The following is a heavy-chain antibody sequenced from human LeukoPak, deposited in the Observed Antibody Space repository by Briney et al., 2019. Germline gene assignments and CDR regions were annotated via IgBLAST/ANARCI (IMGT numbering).Heavy chain of an antibody. CDR3: AVAPSRVVTADYFDY. V-gene: IGHV4-31*03. CDR2: IYYSGSN. J-gene: IGHJ4*02. Sequence: PSETLSLTCTVSGGSISSGGYYWSWIRQHPGKGLGWIGYIYYSGSNYYNPHLKRRVNISVDTSKNQFSLTLSSVTAADTAVYYCAVAPSRVVTADYFDYWGQGTLVTVSS. D-gene: IGHD4-23*01. CDR1: GGSISSGGYY.